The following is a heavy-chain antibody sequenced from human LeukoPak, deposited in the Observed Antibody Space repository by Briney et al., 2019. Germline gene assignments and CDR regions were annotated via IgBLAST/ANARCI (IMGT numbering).Heavy chain of an antibody. CDR3: ARDPIAVAAPDAFDI. Sequence: SETLSLTCTVYGGSFSGYYWSWIRQPPGKGLEWIGYIYHSGSTYYNPSLKSRVTISVDRSKNQFSLKLSSVTAADTAVYYCARDPIAVAAPDAFDIWGQGTMVTVSS. CDR1: GGSFSGYY. V-gene: IGHV4-34*01. D-gene: IGHD6-19*01. CDR2: IYHSGST. J-gene: IGHJ3*02.